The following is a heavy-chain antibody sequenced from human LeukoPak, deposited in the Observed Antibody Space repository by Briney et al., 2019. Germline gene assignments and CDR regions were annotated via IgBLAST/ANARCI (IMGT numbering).Heavy chain of an antibody. CDR3: ARDGLAAIRKGLDPNSTFDY. Sequence: ASVKVSCKASGYTFTGYYMHWVRQAPGQGLEWMGWINPNSGGTNYAQKFQGRVTMTRDTSISTAYMELSRLRSDDTAVYYCARDGLAAIRKGLDPNSTFDYWGQGTLVTVSS. V-gene: IGHV1-2*02. CDR2: INPNSGGT. CDR1: GYTFTGYY. J-gene: IGHJ4*02. D-gene: IGHD2-15*01.